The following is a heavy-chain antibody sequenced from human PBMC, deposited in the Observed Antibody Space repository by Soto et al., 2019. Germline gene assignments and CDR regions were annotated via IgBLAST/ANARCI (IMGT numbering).Heavy chain of an antibody. CDR3: ARGEIWTSLAPHDVVAAHFDY. J-gene: IGHJ4*02. V-gene: IGHV3-33*01. CDR2: IWYDGSNK. CDR1: GFTFSSYG. Sequence: QVQLVESGGGVVQPGRSLRLSCAASGFTFSSYGMHWVRQAPGKGLEWVAVIWYDGSNKYYADSVKGRFTISRDNSKNTLYLQMNSLRAEDTAVYYCARGEIWTSLAPHDVVAAHFDYWGQGTLVTVSS. D-gene: IGHD2-15*01.